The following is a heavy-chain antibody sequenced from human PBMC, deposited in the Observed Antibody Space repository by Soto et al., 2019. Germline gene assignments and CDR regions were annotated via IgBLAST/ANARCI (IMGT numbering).Heavy chain of an antibody. J-gene: IGHJ6*02. CDR3: ARARYQLLHPYYYGMDV. D-gene: IGHD2-2*01. CDR2: IHYSGST. V-gene: IGHV4-59*01. Sequence: LETLSLTCTVSGVSISSYYWSLIRQSTGKGLEWIGYIHYSGSTKSNPSLKSRVTISVDTSRNQVSLKLSSVTAADSAVYFCARARYQLLHPYYYGMDVWGQGTTVTVSS. CDR1: GVSISSYY.